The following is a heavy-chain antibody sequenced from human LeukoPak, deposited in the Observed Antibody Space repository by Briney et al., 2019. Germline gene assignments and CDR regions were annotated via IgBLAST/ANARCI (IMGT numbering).Heavy chain of an antibody. CDR2: ISGSGGST. J-gene: IGHJ4*02. D-gene: IGHD3-22*01. CDR1: GFTFSSYA. CDR3: ANLLNYYDSSGLGD. Sequence: AGGSLRLSCAASGFTFSSYAMSWVRQAPGKGLEWVSAISGSGGSTYYADSVKGRFTISRDNSKNTLYLQMNSLRAEDTAVYYCANLLNYYDSSGLGDWGQGTLVTVSS. V-gene: IGHV3-23*01.